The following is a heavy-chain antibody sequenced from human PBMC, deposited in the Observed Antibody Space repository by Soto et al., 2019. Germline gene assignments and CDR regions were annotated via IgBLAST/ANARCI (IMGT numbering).Heavy chain of an antibody. J-gene: IGHJ4*02. CDR1: GGTFGSYA. D-gene: IGHD6-13*01. V-gene: IGHV1-18*01. CDR2: ISVYNGIT. Sequence: QVQLVQSGAEVKKPGSSVKVSCKSSGGTFGSYAISWVRQAPGQGLEWMGWISVYNGITNYAQNVQGRVTMTTDTSTSTAYMELRSLRSDDTAVYFCARAKDLEYSSSWGSFDYWGQGTLVTVSS. CDR3: ARAKDLEYSSSWGSFDY.